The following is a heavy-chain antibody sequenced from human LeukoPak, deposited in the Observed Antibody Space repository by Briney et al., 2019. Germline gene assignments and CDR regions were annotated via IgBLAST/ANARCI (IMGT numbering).Heavy chain of an antibody. CDR1: GFTFSNYA. D-gene: IGHD6-19*01. Sequence: GGSLRLSCAVSGFTFSNYAMHRVRQAPGKGLEWVAVISYDGTKKYYADSVKGRFTISRDNSKDTLYLQMNSLRVEDTAMYYCASPGWRESGAFDIWGQGTMVTVSS. V-gene: IGHV3-30*04. CDR3: ASPGWRESGAFDI. CDR2: ISYDGTKK. J-gene: IGHJ3*02.